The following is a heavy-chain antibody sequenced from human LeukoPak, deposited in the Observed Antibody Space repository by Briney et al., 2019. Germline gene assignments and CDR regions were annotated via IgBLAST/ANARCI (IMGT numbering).Heavy chain of an antibody. CDR3: ARVSITMVRTLNESRDFDY. V-gene: IGHV4-30-4*01. Sequence: PSETLSLTCTVSGGSISSGDYYWSWIRQTPGKGLEWIGYIYYSGTTYYNPSLKSRVTILIDTSKNQFSLKLSSVTAADTAVYYCARVSITMVRTLNESRDFDYWGQGTLVTVSS. D-gene: IGHD3-10*01. J-gene: IGHJ4*02. CDR2: IYYSGTT. CDR1: GGSISSGDYY.